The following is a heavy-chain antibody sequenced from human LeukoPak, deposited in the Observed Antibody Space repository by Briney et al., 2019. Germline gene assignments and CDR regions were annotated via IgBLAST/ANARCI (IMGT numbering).Heavy chain of an antibody. CDR3: ARCGRRQGRVWRAFDI. D-gene: IGHD2-15*01. J-gene: IGHJ3*02. Sequence: GGSLRLSCAAPGLTLNTYGMTWVRQAPGKGLEWGPNIKSDGSDKLYVDSVKGRFTISRDNTKNSSFLQMNSLRVEDTAIYYCARCGRRQGRVWRAFDIWGQGTMVTVSS. CDR2: IKSDGSDK. V-gene: IGHV3-7*01. CDR1: GLTLNTYG.